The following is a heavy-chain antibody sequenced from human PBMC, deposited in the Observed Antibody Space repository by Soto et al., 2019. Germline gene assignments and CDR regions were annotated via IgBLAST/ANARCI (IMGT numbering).Heavy chain of an antibody. D-gene: IGHD2-2*01. CDR1: GYSVTSYW. J-gene: IGHJ6*02. V-gene: IGHV5-51*01. CDR3: ARHVSRYCSSTSCYLPSYYYGMDV. Sequence: GESQKISCKGSGYSVTSYWTGWVRQMPRKGLECLGILYPGDSDTRYSPSFQGQVTISADKSSSTAYLQWSSLKASDTAMYYCARHVSRYCSSTSCYLPSYYYGMDVWGQGTTVTVSS. CDR2: LYPGDSDT.